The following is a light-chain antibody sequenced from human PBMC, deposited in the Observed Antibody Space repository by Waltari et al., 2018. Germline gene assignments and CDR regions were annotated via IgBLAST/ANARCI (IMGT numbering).Light chain of an antibody. CDR2: GAS. J-gene: IGKJ2*01. Sequence: EVVLTQSPGTLSLSPGERATLSCRASQSVGSSYLDWYQQKPGQAPRLLIYGASSRATGIPDRFSGFGSGTDFTLTLSRLEPEDFAVYYCQQYGSSEYTFGQGTKLEIK. CDR1: QSVGSSY. V-gene: IGKV3-20*01. CDR3: QQYGSSEYT.